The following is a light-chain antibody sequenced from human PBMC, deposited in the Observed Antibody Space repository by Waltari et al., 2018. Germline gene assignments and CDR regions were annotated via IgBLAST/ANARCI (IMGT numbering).Light chain of an antibody. V-gene: IGLV2-23*02. J-gene: IGLJ3*02. CDR1: SSDIGRYDI. CDR3: CSYAGNYVWV. CDR2: DVS. Sequence: QPALTQLAAVSGSPGQSVTISCIGASSDIGRYDIVSWYQQNPGNAPKLVISDVSKRPSGVSDRFSGSKSGDTASLTISGLQFEDEADYYCCSYAGNYVWVFGGGTRLTVL.